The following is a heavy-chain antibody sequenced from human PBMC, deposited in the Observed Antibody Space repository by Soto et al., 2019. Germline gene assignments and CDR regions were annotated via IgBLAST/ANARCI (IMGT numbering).Heavy chain of an antibody. CDR3: ARGLEWLRFYYYYGMDV. J-gene: IGHJ6*02. D-gene: IGHD5-12*01. CDR2: MNPNSGNT. CDR1: GYTFISYD. V-gene: IGHV1-8*01. Sequence: ASVKVSCKASGYTFISYDINWVRQATGQGLEWMGWMNPNSGNTGYAQKFQGRVTMTRNTSISTAYMELSSLRSEDTAVYYCARGLEWLRFYYYYGMDVWGQGTTVTVSS.